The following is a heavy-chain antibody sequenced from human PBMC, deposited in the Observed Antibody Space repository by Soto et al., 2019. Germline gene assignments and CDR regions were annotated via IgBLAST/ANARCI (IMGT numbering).Heavy chain of an antibody. CDR1: GGSISSSSYY. Sequence: PSETLSLTCTVSGGSISSSSYYWGWIRQPPGKGLEWIGSIYYSGSTYYNPSLKSRVTISVDTSKNQFSLKLSSVTAADTAVYYWARRSVRGDLLFDYWGQGTLVTVSS. CDR3: ARRSVRGDLLFDY. D-gene: IGHD3-10*01. V-gene: IGHV4-39*01. J-gene: IGHJ4*02. CDR2: IYYSGST.